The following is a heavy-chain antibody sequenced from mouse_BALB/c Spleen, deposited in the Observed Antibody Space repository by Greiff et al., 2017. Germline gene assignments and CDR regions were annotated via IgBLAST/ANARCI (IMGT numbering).Heavy chain of an antibody. CDR2: IYPGDGDT. Sequence: QVQLQQSGAELVRPGSSVKISCKASGYAFSSYWMNWVKQRPGQGLEWIGQIYPGDGDTNYNGKFKGKATLTADKSSSTAYMQLSSLTSEDSAVYFCARWLLNYYAMDYWGQGTSVTVSS. D-gene: IGHD2-3*01. J-gene: IGHJ4*01. CDR1: GYAFSSYW. V-gene: IGHV1-80*01. CDR3: ARWLLNYYAMDY.